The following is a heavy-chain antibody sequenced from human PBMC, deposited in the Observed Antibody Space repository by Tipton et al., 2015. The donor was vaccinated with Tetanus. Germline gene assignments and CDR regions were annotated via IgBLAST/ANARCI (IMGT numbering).Heavy chain of an antibody. Sequence: GSLRLSCAASGFSVSNHWMSWVRQAPGKGLEWVANIREDGGETKYVDSVKGRFTISRDNAKNSFYLQMNSLRVEDTAVYYCARDRGEQWTNFYYMDVWGKGSMGTVSS. CDR2: IREDGGET. CDR3: ARDRGEQWTNFYYMDV. CDR1: GFSVSNHW. V-gene: IGHV3-7*03. D-gene: IGHD6-19*01. J-gene: IGHJ6*03.